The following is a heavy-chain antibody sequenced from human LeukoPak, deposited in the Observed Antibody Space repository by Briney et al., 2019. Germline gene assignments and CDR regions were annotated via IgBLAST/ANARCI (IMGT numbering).Heavy chain of an antibody. D-gene: IGHD2-15*01. CDR2: INPNSGGT. CDR3: ARADRLHGGPYLIGP. Sequence: ASMKLSCKTAGYRFTYYYMHLVRHAPGQGLELMGWINPNSGGTSSAQKFQGRVTMTMDTSITTVYMEVSWLTSDDTAIYYCARADRLHGGPYLIGPWGQGTLVTVSS. CDR1: GYRFTYYY. J-gene: IGHJ5*02. V-gene: IGHV1-2*02.